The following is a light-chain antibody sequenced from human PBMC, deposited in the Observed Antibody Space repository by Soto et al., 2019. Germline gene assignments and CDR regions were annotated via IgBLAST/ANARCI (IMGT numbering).Light chain of an antibody. J-gene: IGKJ1*01. CDR1: QSVSNY. CDR2: DAS. V-gene: IGKV3-11*01. CDR3: QQYGKSPWT. Sequence: EIVLTQSPATLSLSPGERATLSCRASQSVSNYLAWYQQKPGQAPRLLIFDASNRATGIPARFSGSGSGTDFTLTISRLEPEDFALYYCQQYGKSPWTFGQGTKVDIK.